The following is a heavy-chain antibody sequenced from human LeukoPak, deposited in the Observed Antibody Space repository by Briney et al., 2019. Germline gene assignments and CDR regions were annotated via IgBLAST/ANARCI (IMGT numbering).Heavy chain of an antibody. Sequence: HPGGSLRLSCAASGFTFSSYSMNWVRQAPGKGLEWISYISTTSSTIYYADSVKGRFTISRDNAKNSLYLQMNSLRAEDTAVYYCVKDSDYGDYNWGQGTLVTVSS. J-gene: IGHJ4*02. CDR1: GFTFSSYS. CDR2: ISTTSSTI. V-gene: IGHV3-48*01. D-gene: IGHD4-17*01. CDR3: VKDSDYGDYN.